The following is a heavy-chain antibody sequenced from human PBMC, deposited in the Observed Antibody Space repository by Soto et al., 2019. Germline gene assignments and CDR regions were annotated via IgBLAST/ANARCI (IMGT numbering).Heavy chain of an antibody. D-gene: IGHD1-1*01. Sequence: QVHLVQSGAEGKKPGASVKVSCKGSGYAFTTYGITWVRQAPGQGLEWMGWISAHNGNTNYAQKPPGRVTDTRDTSTSTASMELRSLRSDDRAVYYCARGRYGDYWGQGAMVTVSS. J-gene: IGHJ4*02. V-gene: IGHV1-18*01. CDR1: GYAFTTYG. CDR3: ARGRYGDY. CDR2: ISAHNGNT.